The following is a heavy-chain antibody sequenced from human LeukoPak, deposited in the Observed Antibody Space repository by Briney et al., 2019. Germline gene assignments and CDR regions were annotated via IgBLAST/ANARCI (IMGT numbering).Heavy chain of an antibody. V-gene: IGHV3-33*06. CDR2: IWYDGSNK. CDR1: GFTFSSYG. CDR3: AKDHYGSGSYYNPFDY. Sequence: PRRSLRLSCAASGFTFSSYGMHWVRQAPGKVLEWVAVIWYDGSNKYYADSVKGRFTISRDNSKNTLYLQMNSLRAEDTAVYYCAKDHYGSGSYYNPFDYWGQGTLVTVSS. D-gene: IGHD3-10*01. J-gene: IGHJ4*02.